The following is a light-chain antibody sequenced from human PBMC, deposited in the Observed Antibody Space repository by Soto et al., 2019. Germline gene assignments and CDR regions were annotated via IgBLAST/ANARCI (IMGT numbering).Light chain of an antibody. Sequence: QSVLTQPASVSGSPGQSITISCTGTSSDVGGHNYVSWYQQHPGKAPKLMIYEVSNRPSGVSNRFSGSKSGNTASLTISGLQAEDEADYYCCSYTSGSTYVFGAGTKVTVL. J-gene: IGLJ1*01. CDR2: EVS. CDR1: SSDVGGHNY. V-gene: IGLV2-14*01. CDR3: CSYTSGSTYV.